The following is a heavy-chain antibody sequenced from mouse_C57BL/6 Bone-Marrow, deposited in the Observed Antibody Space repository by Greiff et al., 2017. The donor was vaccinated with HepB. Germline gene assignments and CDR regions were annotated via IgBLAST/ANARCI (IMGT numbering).Heavy chain of an antibody. CDR2: IHPSDSDT. Sequence: QVQLQQPGAELVKPGASVKVSCKASGYTFTSYWMHWVKQRPGQGLEWIGRIHPSDSDTNYNQKFKGKATLTVDKSSSTAYMQLSSLTSEDSAVYYCAKRSRPPYDGYSYYAMDYRGQGTSVTVSS. J-gene: IGHJ4*01. V-gene: IGHV1-74*01. CDR3: AKRSRPPYDGYSYYAMDY. CDR1: GYTFTSYW. D-gene: IGHD2-3*01.